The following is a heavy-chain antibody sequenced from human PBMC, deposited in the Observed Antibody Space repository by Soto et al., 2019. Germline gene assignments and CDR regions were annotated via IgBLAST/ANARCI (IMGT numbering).Heavy chain of an antibody. D-gene: IGHD3-16*01. J-gene: IGHJ4*02. V-gene: IGHV3-7*05. CDR2: INPEGSVK. CDR3: AGWGQQNY. Sequence: EVQLVEAGGGLVQPGGSLRLSCGASGFTFSSYWMNWVRQAPGKGLEWVANINPEGSVKQYVYSVTGRFTMSRDNAKNSLYLQMNSLRVEDTAVYYCAGWGQQNYWGLGTLVTVSS. CDR1: GFTFSSYW.